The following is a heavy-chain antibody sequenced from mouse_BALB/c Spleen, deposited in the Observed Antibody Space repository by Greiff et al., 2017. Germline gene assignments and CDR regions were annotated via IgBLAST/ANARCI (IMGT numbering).Heavy chain of an antibody. CDR2: IDPANGNT. CDR1: GFNITDTY. J-gene: IGHJ4*01. Sequence: EVQLVESGAELVKPGASVKLSCTASGFNITDTYMHWVKQRPEQGLEWIGRIDPANGNTKYDPKFQGKATITADTSSNTAYLQLSSLTSEDTAVYYCFRVLRRYYYAMGYWGQGTSGTGSS. V-gene: IGHV14-3*02. CDR3: FRVLRRYYYAMGY.